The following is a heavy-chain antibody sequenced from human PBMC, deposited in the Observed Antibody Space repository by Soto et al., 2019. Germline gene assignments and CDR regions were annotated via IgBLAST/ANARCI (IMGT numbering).Heavy chain of an antibody. V-gene: IGHV3-30-3*01. CDR2: ISPVGTNE. Sequence: XGSLRLSCVASGCTFSDHAMHWARQAPGKGLEWVALISPVGTNEYYADSAKGRFSISRDNSKNTLYLHMNSLRPEDTALYYCARENSSISHRLIQHWGHGTLVTVSS. J-gene: IGHJ1*01. CDR1: GCTFSDHA. D-gene: IGHD2-2*01. CDR3: ARENSSISHRLIQH.